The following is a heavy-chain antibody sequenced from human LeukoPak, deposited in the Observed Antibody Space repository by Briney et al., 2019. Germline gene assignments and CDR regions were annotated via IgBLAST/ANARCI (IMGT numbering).Heavy chain of an antibody. J-gene: IGHJ5*02. V-gene: IGHV3-48*03. Sequence: GGSLRLSCAASGFTFSSYEMNWVRQAPRKGLEWISYISSSGSTTYYADSVKGRFTISRDNAKNSLYLQMNSLRADDTAVYYCARLRSKYWFDPWGQGTLVTVSS. D-gene: IGHD4-11*01. CDR2: ISSSGSTT. CDR3: ARLRSKYWFDP. CDR1: GFTFSSYE.